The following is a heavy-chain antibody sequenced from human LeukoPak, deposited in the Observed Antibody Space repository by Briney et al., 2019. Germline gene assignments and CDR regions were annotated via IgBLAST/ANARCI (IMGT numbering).Heavy chain of an antibody. V-gene: IGHV3-23*01. CDR3: AKNRRPVAGPEHLDY. J-gene: IGHJ4*02. Sequence: GGSLRLSCAVSGFPFSSYAITWFRQAPGKGLEWVSTISSSGGSTYYADSVEGRFTISRDNSKNTLYLHMNNLRAEDTAVYYCAKNRRPVAGPEHLDYWGQGTLVTVSS. D-gene: IGHD6-19*01. CDR2: ISSSGGST. CDR1: GFPFSSYA.